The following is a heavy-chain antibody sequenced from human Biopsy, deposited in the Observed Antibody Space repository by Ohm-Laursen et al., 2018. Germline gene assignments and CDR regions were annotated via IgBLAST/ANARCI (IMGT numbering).Heavy chain of an antibody. Sequence: SQTLSLTCTVSGGSISGSSWSWIRQAPGKGLEWIGYISYSRDTNYNPSLKSRITISVDTSKNPFSLKLTSVTAADTAVYYCAKHGSGWTGDDAFHIWGQGTMVTVSS. V-gene: IGHV4-59*08. CDR3: AKHGSGWTGDDAFHI. D-gene: IGHD6-19*01. J-gene: IGHJ3*02. CDR2: ISYSRDT. CDR1: GGSISGSS.